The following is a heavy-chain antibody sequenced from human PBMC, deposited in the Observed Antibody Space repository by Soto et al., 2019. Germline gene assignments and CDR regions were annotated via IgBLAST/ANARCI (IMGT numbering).Heavy chain of an antibody. V-gene: IGHV3-74*01. D-gene: IGHD6-19*01. CDR3: ARDSGGYSSGWYYYYYYMDV. CDR1: GFTFSSYW. J-gene: IGHJ6*03. Sequence: GGSLRLSCAASGFTFSSYWMHWVRQAPGKGLVWVSRINSDGSSTSYADSVKGRFTITRDNAKNTLYLQMNSLRAEDTAVYYCARDSGGYSSGWYYYYYYMDVWGKGTTVTVSS. CDR2: INSDGSST.